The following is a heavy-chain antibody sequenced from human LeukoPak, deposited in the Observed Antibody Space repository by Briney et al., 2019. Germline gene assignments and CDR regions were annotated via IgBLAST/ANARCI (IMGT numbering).Heavy chain of an antibody. V-gene: IGHV3-53*01. J-gene: IGHJ4*02. Sequence: GGPLRLSCAASGFTVITNDMTWVRQAPGKGLEWVSVLYSDGNTKYADSVQGRFTISRDNSKNTLYLEMNSLSPDDTAVYYCARGVEPLAASTLAYWGQGTLVTVSS. CDR2: LYSDGNT. CDR3: ARGVEPLAASTLAY. D-gene: IGHD1-14*01. CDR1: GFTVITND.